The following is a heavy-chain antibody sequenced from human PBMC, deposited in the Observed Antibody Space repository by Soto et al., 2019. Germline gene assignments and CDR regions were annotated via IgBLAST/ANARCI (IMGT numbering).Heavy chain of an antibody. D-gene: IGHD6-6*01. J-gene: IGHJ4*02. V-gene: IGHV1-2*04. CDR2: INPNSGGT. Sequence: ASVKVSCKASGYTFTGYYMHWVRQAPGQGLEWMGWINPNSGGTNYAQKFQGWVTMTRDTSISTAYMELSRLRSDDTAVYYCARGFPAKYSSSSGFDYWGQGTLVTVSS. CDR1: GYTFTGYY. CDR3: ARGFPAKYSSSSGFDY.